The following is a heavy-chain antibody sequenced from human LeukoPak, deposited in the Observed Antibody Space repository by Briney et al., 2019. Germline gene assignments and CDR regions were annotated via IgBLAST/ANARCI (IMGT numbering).Heavy chain of an antibody. CDR1: GFTFSTYT. Sequence: GGSLRLSCAASGFTFSTYTMHWVRQAPGKGLEWVSSISSSSSYIYYADSVKGRFTISRDNAKNSLYLQMNSLRAGDTSVFYFARKPYDSSGYSYDWGQGTLVTVSS. J-gene: IGHJ4*02. CDR2: ISSSSSYI. V-gene: IGHV3-21*01. CDR3: ARKPYDSSGYSYD. D-gene: IGHD3-22*01.